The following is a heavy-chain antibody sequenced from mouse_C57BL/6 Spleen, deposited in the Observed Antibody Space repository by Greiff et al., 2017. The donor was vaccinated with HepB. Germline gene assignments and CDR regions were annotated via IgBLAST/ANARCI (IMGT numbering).Heavy chain of an antibody. J-gene: IGHJ4*01. CDR3: ARQKNLYDITLDYYAMDY. CDR2: ISSGSSTI. Sequence: EVQVVESGGGLVKPGGSLKLSCAASGFTFSDYGMHWVRQAPEKGLEWVAYISSGSSTIYYADTVKGRFTISRDNAKNTLFLQMNSLRSEDTAMYYCARQKNLYDITLDYYAMDYWGQGTSVTVSS. D-gene: IGHD2-3*01. V-gene: IGHV5-17*01. CDR1: GFTFSDYG.